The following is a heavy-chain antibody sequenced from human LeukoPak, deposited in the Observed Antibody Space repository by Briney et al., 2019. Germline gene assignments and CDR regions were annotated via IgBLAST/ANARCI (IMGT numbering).Heavy chain of an antibody. J-gene: IGHJ4*02. CDR3: AREDASGGQNDY. V-gene: IGHV1-69*13. Sequence: SVKVSCKASGGTFSSYTISWVRQAPGQGLEWMGGIIPIFGTANYAQKFQGRVTITADESTSTAYMELSSLRSEDTAVYYCAREDASGGQNDYWGQGTLVTVSS. CDR2: IIPIFGTA. D-gene: IGHD4-23*01. CDR1: GGTFSSYT.